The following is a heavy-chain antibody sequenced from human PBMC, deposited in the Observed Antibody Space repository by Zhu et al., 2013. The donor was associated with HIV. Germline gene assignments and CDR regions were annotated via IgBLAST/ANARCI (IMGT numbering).Heavy chain of an antibody. D-gene: IGHD3-9*01. V-gene: IGHV1-8*01. CDR1: GYTFTTYD. CDR3: ARAPXPLYDTLTGYYYSYYTMDV. J-gene: IGHJ6*02. CDR2: MNPNSGNT. Sequence: QVQLVQSGAEVEKPGASVKVSCKASGYTFTTYDINWVRQTPGQGLEWMGWMNPNSGNTGYAQKFQGRVTMTRNTSITTVYMELNNLSVDDTAVYYCARAPXPLYDTLTGYYYSYYTMDVWGQGTTVAVSS.